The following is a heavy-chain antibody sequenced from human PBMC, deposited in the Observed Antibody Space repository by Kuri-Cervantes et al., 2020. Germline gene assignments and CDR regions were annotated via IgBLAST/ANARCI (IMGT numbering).Heavy chain of an antibody. D-gene: IGHD3-22*01. J-gene: IGHJ3*02. CDR3: ANSPHYYESSGYYAFDI. Sequence: GESLKISCAASGSTFSSYGMHWVRQAPGKGLEWVAVISYDGSNKYYADSVKGRFTISRDNTKKSLYLQMNSLRAEDTAVYYCANSPHYYESSGYYAFDIWGQGTMVTVSS. CDR1: GSTFSSYG. CDR2: ISYDGSNK. V-gene: IGHV3-30*12.